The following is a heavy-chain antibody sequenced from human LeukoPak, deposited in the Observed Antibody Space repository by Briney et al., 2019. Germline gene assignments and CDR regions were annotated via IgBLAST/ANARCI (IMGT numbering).Heavy chain of an antibody. J-gene: IGHJ4*02. D-gene: IGHD3-10*01. CDR3: ARDNYNGSGTYYSNFDY. CDR2: TWYDGSNK. CDR1: GFTFSNYG. V-gene: IGHV3-33*01. Sequence: GGSLRLSCAASGFTFSNYGMHWVRQAPGKGLEWVAVTWYDGSNKYYADSVKGRFTIPRDNSKNTLYLQMNSLRDEDTALYYCARDNYNGSGTYYSNFDYWGQGTLVTVSS.